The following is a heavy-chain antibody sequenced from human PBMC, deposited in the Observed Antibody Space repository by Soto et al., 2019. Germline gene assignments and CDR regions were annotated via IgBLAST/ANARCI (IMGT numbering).Heavy chain of an antibody. Sequence: QVQLVQSGAEVKKPGASVKVSCKASGYTFTGYYMHWVRQAPGQGLEWMGWINPNSGGTNYAQQFHGWVTMTRDTSISTAYMELSRLRSDDTAVYYCARGSLVAVAGNPLFHNWFDPWGQGTLVTVSS. J-gene: IGHJ5*02. CDR2: INPNSGGT. CDR3: ARGSLVAVAGNPLFHNWFDP. V-gene: IGHV1-2*04. D-gene: IGHD6-19*01. CDR1: GYTFTGYY.